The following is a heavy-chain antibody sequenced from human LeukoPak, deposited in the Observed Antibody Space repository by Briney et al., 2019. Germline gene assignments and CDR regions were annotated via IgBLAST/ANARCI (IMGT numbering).Heavy chain of an antibody. D-gene: IGHD3-22*01. Sequence: SETLSLTCTVSGYSISSGYYWGWIRQPPGKGLEWIGSIYHSGSTYYNPSLKSRVTISVDTSKNQFSLKLSSVTAADTAVYYCARAPYYYDSSGYYGITDIDYWGQGTLVTVSS. CDR1: GYSISSGYY. J-gene: IGHJ4*02. V-gene: IGHV4-38-2*02. CDR3: ARAPYYYDSSGYYGITDIDY. CDR2: IYHSGST.